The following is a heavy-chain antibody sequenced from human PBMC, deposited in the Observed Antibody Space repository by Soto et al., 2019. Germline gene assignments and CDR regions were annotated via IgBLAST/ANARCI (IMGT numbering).Heavy chain of an antibody. Sequence: SETLSLTCTVSGDSVSSHYWSWIRQAPGKGLEWIGRASYSGSPNYNPSLNSRVTISLDMSNNQFSLRLTSVTAADTAVYYCARQWEGDYWGQGTLVTVSS. CDR3: ARQWEGDY. J-gene: IGHJ4*02. D-gene: IGHD1-26*01. V-gene: IGHV4-59*08. CDR1: GDSVSSHY. CDR2: ASYSGSP.